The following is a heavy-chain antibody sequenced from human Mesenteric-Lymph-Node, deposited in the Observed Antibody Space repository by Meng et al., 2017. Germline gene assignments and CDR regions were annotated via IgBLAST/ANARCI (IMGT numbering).Heavy chain of an antibody. J-gene: IGHJ5*02. D-gene: IGHD3-3*02. CDR1: GGSISSGNSY. V-gene: IGHV4-61*02. Sequence: SETLSLTCTVSGGSISSGNSYWSWIRQPAGKGLEWIGRIFTSGSTNYNPSLKSRVTISVDTSKNQFSLKLSSVTAADTAVYYCAPLADWFDPWGQGTLVTVSS. CDR2: IFTSGST. CDR3: APLADWFDP.